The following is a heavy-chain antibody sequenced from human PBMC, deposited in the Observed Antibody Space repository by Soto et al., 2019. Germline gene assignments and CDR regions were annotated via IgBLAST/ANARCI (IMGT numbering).Heavy chain of an antibody. CDR1: GFTFSTYN. Sequence: GGSLRLSCTASGFTFSTYNMNWVRQAPGKGLEWVASISSSSAYIHYADSVRGRFTISRDNAKNSLYLQMHGPRAEDTAVYYCVPSPLYTFDYWGQGTLVTVSS. CDR2: ISSSSAYI. CDR3: VPSPLYTFDY. V-gene: IGHV3-21*01. D-gene: IGHD2-2*01. J-gene: IGHJ4*02.